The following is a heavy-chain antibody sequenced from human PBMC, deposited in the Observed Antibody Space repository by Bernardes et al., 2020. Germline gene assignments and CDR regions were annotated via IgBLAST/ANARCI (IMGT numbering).Heavy chain of an antibody. Sequence: ASVKVSCKASGYTCTSYGSSWVRQAPGQGREWMGWISAYNRNTNYAQKLQGRVTMTTDTSTSTAYMELRSLRSDDTAVYYCATVPDYSSGWYGHFDYWGQGTLVTVSS. D-gene: IGHD6-13*01. CDR2: ISAYNRNT. CDR1: GYTCTSYG. CDR3: ATVPDYSSGWYGHFDY. V-gene: IGHV1-18*01. J-gene: IGHJ4*02.